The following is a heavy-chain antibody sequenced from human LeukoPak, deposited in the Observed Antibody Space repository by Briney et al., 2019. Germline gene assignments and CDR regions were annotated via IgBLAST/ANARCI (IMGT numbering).Heavy chain of an antibody. CDR1: GFTFSSYW. CDR3: ATEGYYDSREFDY. CDR2: VKEDGSEK. Sequence: GGSLRLSCAASGFTFSSYWMSWVRQAPGKGLEWVANVKEDGSEKYDVDAVKGRFTISRDNAKNSLYLQMNSLRAEDTAVYYCATEGYYDSREFDYWGQGPLVTVSS. V-gene: IGHV3-7*04. J-gene: IGHJ4*02. D-gene: IGHD3-22*01.